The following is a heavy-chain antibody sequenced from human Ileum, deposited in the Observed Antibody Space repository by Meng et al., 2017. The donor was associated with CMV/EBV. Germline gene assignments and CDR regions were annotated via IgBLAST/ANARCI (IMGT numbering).Heavy chain of an antibody. D-gene: IGHD5-18*01. J-gene: IGHJ6*02. CDR2: IYSNGST. V-gene: IGHV4-59*01. CDR3: ARGGVGYSYGQYYQYYGLDV. CDR1: GFTFSNYW. Sequence: ESLKISCAASGFTFSNYWMHWVRQDPGKGLEWIGYIYSNGSTDYNSSLKSRVIILVDTSKNQFSLQVGSVTAADTAVYYCARGGVGYSYGQYYQYYGLDVWGQGTAVTVSS.